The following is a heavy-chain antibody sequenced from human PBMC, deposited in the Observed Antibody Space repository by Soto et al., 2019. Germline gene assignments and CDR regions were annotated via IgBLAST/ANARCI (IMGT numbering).Heavy chain of an antibody. D-gene: IGHD4-17*01. CDR2: IFYSGST. V-gene: IGHV4-39*01. Sequence: SETLSLNCTVAGRSIISSSYYWGFFRQPPGKGLEWIGSIFYSGSTYYNPSLKSRVTISVDTSKNQFSLKLSSVTAADTAVYYCARVSYTVTTDAFDIWGQGTMVT. CDR3: ARVSYTVTTDAFDI. CDR1: GRSIISSSYY. J-gene: IGHJ3*02.